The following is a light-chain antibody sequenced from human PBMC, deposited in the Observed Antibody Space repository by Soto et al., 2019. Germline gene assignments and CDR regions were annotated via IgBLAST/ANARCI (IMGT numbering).Light chain of an antibody. CDR3: QQYGSSPPFT. CDR1: QSVRNNY. J-gene: IGKJ5*01. V-gene: IGKV3-20*01. CDR2: DAS. Sequence: DIVMTQSPATLSLAPGERATLSCRASQSVRNNYLAWYQVRPGQAPRLLIYDASTKATAIPDRISGGGSGTDFTLTITGLEPEDLAVYYCQQYGSSPPFTFGQGTRLEIK.